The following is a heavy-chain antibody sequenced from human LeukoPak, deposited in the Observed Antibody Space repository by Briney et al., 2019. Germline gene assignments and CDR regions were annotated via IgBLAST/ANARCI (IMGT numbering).Heavy chain of an antibody. CDR2: IRYDGSNK. V-gene: IGHV3-30*02. J-gene: IGHJ4*02. Sequence: GGSLRLSCAASGFTFSSYGMHWVRQAPGKGLEGVAFIRYDGSNKYYADSVKGRFAISRDNSKNTLYLQMNSLRAEDTAVYYCAKDTYYDILTARSYFDYWGQGTLVTVSS. D-gene: IGHD3-9*01. CDR3: AKDTYYDILTARSYFDY. CDR1: GFTFSSYG.